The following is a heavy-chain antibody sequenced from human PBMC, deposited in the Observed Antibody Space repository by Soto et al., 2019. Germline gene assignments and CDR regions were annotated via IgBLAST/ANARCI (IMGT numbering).Heavy chain of an antibody. V-gene: IGHV1-69*13. CDR1: GCTFSSYA. D-gene: IGHD6-13*01. Sequence: ASVKVSCKACGCTFSSYAISWVRQAPGQGLEWMGGIIPIFGTANYAQKFQGRVTITADESTSTAYMELGSLRSEDTAVYYCARDRPYSSSWYGEYWGQGTLVTVSS. CDR2: IIPIFGTA. CDR3: ARDRPYSSSWYGEY. J-gene: IGHJ4*02.